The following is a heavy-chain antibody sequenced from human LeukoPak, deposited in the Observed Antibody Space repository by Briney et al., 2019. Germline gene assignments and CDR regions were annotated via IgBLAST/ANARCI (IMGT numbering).Heavy chain of an antibody. D-gene: IGHD6-19*01. V-gene: IGHV3-11*04. Sequence: PGGSLRLSCAASGFTFSDYYMSWIRQAPGKGLEWVSYITSSGSTIYYADSVKGRFIISRDNAKISLYLQMNSLRAEDTAVYYCASHTRDSSGWRHYFDYWGQGTLVTVSS. CDR3: ASHTRDSSGWRHYFDY. J-gene: IGHJ4*02. CDR2: ITSSGSTI. CDR1: GFTFSDYY.